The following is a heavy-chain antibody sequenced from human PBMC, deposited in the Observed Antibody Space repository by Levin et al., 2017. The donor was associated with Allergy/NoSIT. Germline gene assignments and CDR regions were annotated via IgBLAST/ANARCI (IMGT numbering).Heavy chain of an antibody. J-gene: IGHJ6*02. D-gene: IGHD3-22*01. V-gene: IGHV4-34*01. Sequence: PSETLSLTCAVYGGSFSGYYWSWIRQPPGKGLEWIGEINHSGSTNYNPSLKSRVTISVDTSKNQFSLKLSSVTAADTAVYYCARDRAYYDSSGYTRHYYYYGMDVWGQGTTVTVSS. CDR2: INHSGST. CDR1: GGSFSGYY. CDR3: ARDRAYYDSSGYTRHYYYYGMDV.